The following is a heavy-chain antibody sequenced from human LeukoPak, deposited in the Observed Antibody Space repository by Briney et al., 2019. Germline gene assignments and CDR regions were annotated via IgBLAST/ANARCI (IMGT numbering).Heavy chain of an antibody. Sequence: GGSLRLSCSASGFNFGYYGMHWVRQAPGKGLEYVSAISSDGGGTYYADSVKGRFTISRDNFKDTLYLQMSSLRTEDTAVYYCVKRPGGIAAPYYFDYWGQGTLVTVSS. V-gene: IGHV3-64D*09. D-gene: IGHD6-6*01. J-gene: IGHJ4*02. CDR3: VKRPGGIAAPYYFDY. CDR1: GFNFGYYG. CDR2: ISSDGGGT.